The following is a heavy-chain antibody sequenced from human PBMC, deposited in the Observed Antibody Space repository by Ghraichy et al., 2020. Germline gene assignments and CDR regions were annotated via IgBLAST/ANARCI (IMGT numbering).Heavy chain of an antibody. CDR1: GGSISSYY. CDR3: ARHWARVDILTGYYDYYYYGMDV. V-gene: IGHV4-59*08. Sequence: SETLSLTCTVSGGSISSYYWSWIRQPPGKGLEWIGYIYSSGSTNYNPSLKSRVTISVDTSKNQFSLKLSSVTAADTAVYYCARHWARVDILTGYYDYYYYGMDVWGQGTTVTVSS. CDR2: IYSSGST. D-gene: IGHD3-9*01. J-gene: IGHJ6*02.